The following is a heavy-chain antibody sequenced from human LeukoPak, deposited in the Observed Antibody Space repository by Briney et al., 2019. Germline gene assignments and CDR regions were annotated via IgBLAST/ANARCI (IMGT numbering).Heavy chain of an antibody. CDR1: GFIFADYG. Sequence: PGGSLRLSCAASGFIFADYGMSCVRQAPGKGLEWVSGINWNGGSTGYAGSVKGRFTISRDNAKNSLYLQMNSLRPEDTALYYCARERKDVGGYFYYGMDVWGQGTTVTVSS. V-gene: IGHV3-20*04. D-gene: IGHD2-15*01. CDR3: ARERKDVGGYFYYGMDV. J-gene: IGHJ6*02. CDR2: INWNGGST.